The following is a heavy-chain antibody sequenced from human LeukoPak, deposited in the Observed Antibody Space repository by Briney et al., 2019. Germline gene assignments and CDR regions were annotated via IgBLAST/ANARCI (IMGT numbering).Heavy chain of an antibody. CDR1: GKTLSDLS. D-gene: IGHD5-18*01. Sequence: ASVKVSCKVSGKTLSDLSIHWLRQPPGKGLEWLGGSDPEDGERIYAQMFQGRVTMTEDTSIDTTYMELSSLRSEDTAVYYCVTGFTTMAVDYFDYWGQGTLVTVSS. J-gene: IGHJ4*02. CDR2: SDPEDGER. CDR3: VTGFTTMAVDYFDY. V-gene: IGHV1-24*01.